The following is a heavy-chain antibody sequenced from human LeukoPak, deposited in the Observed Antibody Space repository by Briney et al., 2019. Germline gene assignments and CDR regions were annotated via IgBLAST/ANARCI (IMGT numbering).Heavy chain of an antibody. V-gene: IGHV3-23*01. J-gene: IGHJ4*02. Sequence: GGSLRLSCAASGFTFSSYGMSWVRQAPGKGLEWVSAIGGRDGSTYYADSVKGRLTISRDNCKNTLYVQMNSLRAEDTAVYYCAKGHYYGSGSLDYWGQGTLVTVSS. CDR1: GFTFSSYG. D-gene: IGHD3-10*01. CDR3: AKGHYYGSGSLDY. CDR2: IGGRDGST.